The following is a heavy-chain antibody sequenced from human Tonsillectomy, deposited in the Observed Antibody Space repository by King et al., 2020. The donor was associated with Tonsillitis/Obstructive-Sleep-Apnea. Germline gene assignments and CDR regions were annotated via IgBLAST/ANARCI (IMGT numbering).Heavy chain of an antibody. V-gene: IGHV4-30-4*07. CDR2: IYYSGST. CDR3: ARETGSGLDY. D-gene: IGHD2-8*02. J-gene: IGHJ4*02. CDR1: GDSISSGGYS. Sequence: QLQESGPGLVKPSQTLSLTCAVSGDSISSGGYSWSWIRQPPGKGLEWIGYIYYSGSTYYNPSLKSRVSMSLDTSENQFSLKLSSMTAADTAVYYCARETGSGLDYWGQGTLVTVSS.